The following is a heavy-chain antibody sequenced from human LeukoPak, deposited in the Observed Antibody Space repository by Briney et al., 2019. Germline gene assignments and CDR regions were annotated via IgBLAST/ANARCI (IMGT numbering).Heavy chain of an antibody. CDR1: GYTFTNYD. CDR3: AMRYCRVGSCYFQN. D-gene: IGHD2-15*01. V-gene: IGHV1-8*01. Sequence: ASVKVSCKASGYTFTNYDIHWVRRASGQGLEWMGWMNPNNGQTVYAQKFQGRVTMTRNIPITTAYMELDRLTSEDTAEYYCAMRYCRVGSCYFQNWGQGTPVTVSS. J-gene: IGHJ4*02. CDR2: MNPNNGQT.